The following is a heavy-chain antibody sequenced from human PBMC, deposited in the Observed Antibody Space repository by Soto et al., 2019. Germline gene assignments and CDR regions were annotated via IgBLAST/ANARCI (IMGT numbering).Heavy chain of an antibody. V-gene: IGHV3-30-3*01. D-gene: IGHD6-19*01. CDR1: GFTFSTYA. Sequence: GGSLRLSCAASGFTFSTYAMHWVRQSPGKGLEWLAVISYDGSDEYFADSVKGRFTISKDNSKNTLYLQMNSLGTEDTAVYYCTRAEAVAGPYYFDYWGQGTLVTVSS. J-gene: IGHJ4*02. CDR3: TRAEAVAGPYYFDY. CDR2: ISYDGSDE.